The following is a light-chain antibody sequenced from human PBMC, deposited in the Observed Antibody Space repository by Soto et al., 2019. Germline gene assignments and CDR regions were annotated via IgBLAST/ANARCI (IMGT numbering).Light chain of an antibody. V-gene: IGKV3-11*01. CDR2: DAS. CDR3: QQRSKWPIT. J-gene: IGKJ5*01. CDR1: QSVGSY. Sequence: EIVLTQSPATLSLSPGERATLSCRASQSVGSYLAWFQQRPGQAPRLVIHDASKRATGIPARFSGSGSGTDFSLTISGLEPEDFAVYYCQQRSKWPITFGQGTRLEIK.